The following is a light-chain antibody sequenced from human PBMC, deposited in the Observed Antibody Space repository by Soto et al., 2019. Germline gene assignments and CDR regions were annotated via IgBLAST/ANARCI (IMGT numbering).Light chain of an antibody. CDR1: QSVSSN. CDR3: QQYNNWPPWT. J-gene: IGKJ1*01. V-gene: IGKV3-15*01. CDR2: GAF. Sequence: EIVMTQSPATLSVSPGERATLSCRASQSVSSNLAWYQQKPGQAPRLLIYGAFTRVTGVPARFSGSGSGTEFTLTISSLQSEDSAVYYCQQYNNWPPWTFGQGTKVEIK.